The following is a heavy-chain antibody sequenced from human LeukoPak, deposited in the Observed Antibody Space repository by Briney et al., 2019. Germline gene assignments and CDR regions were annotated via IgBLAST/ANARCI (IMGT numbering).Heavy chain of an antibody. V-gene: IGHV3-23*01. Sequence: PGGSLRLSCEASRCTINSYGMTWVRQAPGKGLEWVSSIGNNGAPTYYADSVKGRFTISRDNSKSTLYLQMNSLRAEDTAVYYCATSTVGSSPRSLGYWGQGTLVTVSS. CDR1: RCTINSYG. J-gene: IGHJ4*02. CDR3: ATSTVGSSPRSLGY. CDR2: IGNNGAPT. D-gene: IGHD6-13*01.